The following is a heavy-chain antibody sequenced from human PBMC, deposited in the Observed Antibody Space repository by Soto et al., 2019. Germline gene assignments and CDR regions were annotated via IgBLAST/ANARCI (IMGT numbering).Heavy chain of an antibody. CDR2: ISDSGRST. Sequence: GGSLRLSCAASGFTFANYAMTWVRQAPGKGPEWVSTISDSGRSTYYADSVKGRLTISRDNSKDTVFLQMNSLRAEDTALFYCAKDCGRCYGVPLEVWGKGTTVNVSS. CDR3: AKDCGRCYGVPLEV. V-gene: IGHV3-23*01. CDR1: GFTFANYA. J-gene: IGHJ6*04. D-gene: IGHD2-15*01.